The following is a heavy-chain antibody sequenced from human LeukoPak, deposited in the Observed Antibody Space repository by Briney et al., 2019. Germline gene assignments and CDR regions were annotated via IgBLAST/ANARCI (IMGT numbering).Heavy chain of an antibody. D-gene: IGHD6-6*01. V-gene: IGHV3-30-3*01. CDR2: ISYDGSNK. Sequence: PGGSLRPSCAASGFTFSSYAMHWVRQAPGKGLEWVAVISYDGSNKYYADSVKGRFTISRDNSKNTLYLQMNSLRAEDTAVYYCARDQTYSSSSYYYYGMDVWGQGTTVTVSS. CDR1: GFTFSSYA. J-gene: IGHJ6*02. CDR3: ARDQTYSSSSYYYYGMDV.